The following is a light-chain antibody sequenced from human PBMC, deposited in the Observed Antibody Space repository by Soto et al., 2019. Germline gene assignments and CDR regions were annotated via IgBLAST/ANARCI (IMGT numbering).Light chain of an antibody. CDR2: DAS. Sequence: PGERATLSCRASQSVRSSYLAWYQQKPGQAPRLLIYDASTRATGIPDRFSGSGSGTDFTLTISSLQSEDFAVYYCQQYGSSPPATFGGGTKVDI. J-gene: IGKJ4*01. CDR3: QQYGSSPPAT. CDR1: QSVRSSY. V-gene: IGKV3-20*01.